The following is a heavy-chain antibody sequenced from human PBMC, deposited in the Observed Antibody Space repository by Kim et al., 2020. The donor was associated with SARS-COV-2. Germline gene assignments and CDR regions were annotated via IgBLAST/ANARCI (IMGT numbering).Heavy chain of an antibody. D-gene: IGHD3-3*01. CDR2: ISANGEVT. CDR1: GFSFSNNA. J-gene: IGHJ5*02. CDR3: VKTTSGLYYDH. V-gene: IGHV3-64D*09. Sequence: GGSLRHSCSASGFSFSNNAMHWVRQASGKGLEYVSAISANGEVTYYADSVRGRFTISRDIVKSTLYLHMNSLRAEDTAVYYCVKTTSGLYYDHWGQGTLVAVSS.